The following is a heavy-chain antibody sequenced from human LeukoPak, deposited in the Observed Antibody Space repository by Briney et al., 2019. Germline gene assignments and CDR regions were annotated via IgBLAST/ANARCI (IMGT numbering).Heavy chain of an antibody. D-gene: IGHD3-10*01. CDR3: AKDKGKYYGSGSLGWFAP. CDR2: ISVDGGST. CDR1: GFTFDDYA. J-gene: IGHJ5*02. Sequence: GGSLRLSCAASGFTFDDYAMHWVRQAPGRGLEWVYLISVDGGSTFYADSVKGRFTISRDKDKKFLYLQINSLRTDDTALYYCAKDKGKYYGSGSLGWFAPWGQGTLVTVSS. V-gene: IGHV3-43*02.